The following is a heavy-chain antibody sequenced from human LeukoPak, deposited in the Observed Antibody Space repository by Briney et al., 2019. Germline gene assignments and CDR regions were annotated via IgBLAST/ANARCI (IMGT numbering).Heavy chain of an antibody. V-gene: IGHV3-30*18. CDR1: GFTFSSYG. D-gene: IGHD4-17*01. CDR2: ISYDGSNK. J-gene: IGHJ6*02. CDR3: AKLLHDYGDTPHYYGMDV. Sequence: PGRSLRLSCAASGFTFSSYGMHWVRQAPGKGLEWVAVISYDGSNKYYADSVKGRFTISKDNSKNTLYLQTNSLRGEDTALYYCAKLLHDYGDTPHYYGMDVWGQGTTVTVSS.